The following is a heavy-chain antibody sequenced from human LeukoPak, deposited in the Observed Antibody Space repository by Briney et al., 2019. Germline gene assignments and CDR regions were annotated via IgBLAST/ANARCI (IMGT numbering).Heavy chain of an antibody. D-gene: IGHD6-19*01. CDR2: INHSGST. J-gene: IGHJ4*02. CDR3: AIAVAGYFDY. Sequence: SETLSLTCAVYGGSFSGYYWSWFRQPPGKGLEWIGEINHSGSTNYNPSLKSRVTISVDTSKNQFSLKLSSVTAADTAVYYCAIAVAGYFDYWGQGTLVTVSS. CDR1: GGSFSGYY. V-gene: IGHV4-34*01.